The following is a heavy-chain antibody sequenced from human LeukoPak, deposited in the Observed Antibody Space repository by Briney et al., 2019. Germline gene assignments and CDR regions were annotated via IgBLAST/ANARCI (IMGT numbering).Heavy chain of an antibody. J-gene: IGHJ4*02. Sequence: PGGSLRLSCAASGLTFSTYAMHWVRQAPGKGLEWVAVLSYDGNIEYYAPSVKGRFSISRDNFKNTLFLQMNSLRAEDTAVYYCARLYSSSWYAGFDYWGQGTLVTVSS. V-gene: IGHV3-30*03. CDR3: ARLYSSSWYAGFDY. CDR1: GLTFSTYA. CDR2: LSYDGNIE. D-gene: IGHD6-13*01.